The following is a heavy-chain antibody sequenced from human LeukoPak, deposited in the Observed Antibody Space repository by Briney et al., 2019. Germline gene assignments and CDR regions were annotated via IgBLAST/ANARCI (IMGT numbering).Heavy chain of an antibody. CDR3: ARDRAQQWLVPDDAFDI. CDR1: GGTFSSYA. Sequence: GSSVKVSCKASGGTFSSYAISWVRQAPGQGLEWMGRIIPILGIANYAQKFQGRVTITADKSTSTAYMELSRLRSDDTAVYYCARDRAQQWLVPDDAFDIWGQGTMVTVSS. CDR2: IIPILGIA. J-gene: IGHJ3*02. V-gene: IGHV1-69*04. D-gene: IGHD6-19*01.